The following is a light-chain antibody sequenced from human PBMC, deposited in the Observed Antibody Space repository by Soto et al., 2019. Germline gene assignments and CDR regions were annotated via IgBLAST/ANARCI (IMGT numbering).Light chain of an antibody. J-gene: IGKJ1*01. CDR2: AAS. Sequence: EIVLTQSPGTLSLSPGERATLSCRASQSVSSYYLAWYQQKPGQAPRLLIYAASSRATGIPDRFSGGGSGTDCTLTISRLEPEEFAVYYCQQCGSSPWTCGQGTKVEIK. V-gene: IGKV3-20*01. CDR1: QSVSSYY. CDR3: QQCGSSPWT.